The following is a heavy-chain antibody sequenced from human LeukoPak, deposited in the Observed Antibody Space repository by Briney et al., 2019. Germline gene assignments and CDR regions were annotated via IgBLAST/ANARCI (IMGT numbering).Heavy chain of an antibody. J-gene: IGHJ2*01. D-gene: IGHD6-13*01. Sequence: PSETLSLTCTVSGGSISSYYWSRIRQPPGKGLEWIGYIYYSGSTNYNPSLKSRVTISVDTSKNQFSLKLSSVTAADTAVYYCARAVAAADNWYFDLWGRGTLVTVSS. V-gene: IGHV4-59*01. CDR3: ARAVAAADNWYFDL. CDR1: GGSISSYY. CDR2: IYYSGST.